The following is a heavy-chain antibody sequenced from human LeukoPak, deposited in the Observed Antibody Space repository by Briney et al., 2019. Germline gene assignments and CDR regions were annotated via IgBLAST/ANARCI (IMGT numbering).Heavy chain of an antibody. CDR1: GFTFSSYG. Sequence: PGGSLRLSCAASGFTFSSYGMHWVRQAPGKWLEWVAFIRYDGSNKYYADSVKGRFTISRDNSKNTRYLQMKSLRAEATAVDYWAKDPEKGLAVARLEHSGQGTLVTVSS. D-gene: IGHD6-19*01. CDR2: IRYDGSNK. CDR3: AKDPEKGLAVARLEH. J-gene: IGHJ5*02. V-gene: IGHV3-30*02.